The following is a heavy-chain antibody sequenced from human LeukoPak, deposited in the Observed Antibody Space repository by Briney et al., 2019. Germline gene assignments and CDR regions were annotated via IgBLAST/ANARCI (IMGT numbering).Heavy chain of an antibody. CDR3: ARDLGRYFDWLLPYFDY. CDR2: IIPILGIA. V-gene: IGHV1-69*04. D-gene: IGHD3-9*01. CDR1: GGTFSSYA. Sequence: SVKVSCKASGGTFSSYAISWVRQAPGQGLEWMGRIIPILGIANYAQKFQGRVTITADKSTSTAYMELSSLRSEDTAVYYCARDLGRYFDWLLPYFDYWGQGTLVTVPS. J-gene: IGHJ4*02.